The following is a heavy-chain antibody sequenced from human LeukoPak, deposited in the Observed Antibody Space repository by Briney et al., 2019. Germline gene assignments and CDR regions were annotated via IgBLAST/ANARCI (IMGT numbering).Heavy chain of an antibody. CDR3: ARGGYSYADAFDI. D-gene: IGHD5-18*01. CDR1: GGSISSGGYS. J-gene: IGHJ3*02. CDR2: IYHSGST. Sequence: PSETLSLTCAVSGGSISSGGYSWSWIRQPPGKGLEWIGYIYHSGSTYNNPSLKSRVTISVDRSKNQFSLKLSSVTAADTAVYYCARGGYSYADAFDIWGQGTMVTVSS. V-gene: IGHV4-30-2*01.